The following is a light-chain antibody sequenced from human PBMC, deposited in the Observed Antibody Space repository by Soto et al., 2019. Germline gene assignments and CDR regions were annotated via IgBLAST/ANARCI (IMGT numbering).Light chain of an antibody. V-gene: IGKV3D-15*01. J-gene: IGKJ2*02. CDR3: LQDHDYQWT. CDR1: QSVSSN. CDR2: GAS. Sequence: ETVMTQSQATLSVSPCERATLSCRASQSVSSNLAWYQQKPGQAPRLLMFGASTRATGIPDRFSGSGSGTDFTLAISSLQAEDFATYYCLQDHDYQWTFGQGTKVDIK.